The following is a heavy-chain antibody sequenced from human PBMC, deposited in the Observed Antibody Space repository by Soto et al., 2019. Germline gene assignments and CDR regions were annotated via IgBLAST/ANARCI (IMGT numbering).Heavy chain of an antibody. CDR1: GGTFSSYT. CDR3: ARDLTRYCSGGSCEKGVDY. CDR2: IIPILGIA. Sequence: SVKVSCKASGGTFSSYTISWVRQAPGQGLEWVGRIIPILGIANYAQKFQGRVTITADKSTSTAYMELSSLRSEDTAVYYCARDLTRYCSGGSCEKGVDYWGQGTLVTVSS. D-gene: IGHD2-15*01. V-gene: IGHV1-69*04. J-gene: IGHJ4*02.